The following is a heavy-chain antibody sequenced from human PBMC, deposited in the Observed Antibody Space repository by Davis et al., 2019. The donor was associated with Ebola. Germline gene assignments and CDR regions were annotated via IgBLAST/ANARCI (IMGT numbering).Heavy chain of an antibody. CDR1: GYTFTGYY. J-gene: IGHJ4*02. CDR2: IIPIFGTA. D-gene: IGHD5-12*01. V-gene: IGHV1-69*13. CDR3: ARDSSYDLG. Sequence: AASVKVSCKASGYTFTGYYMHWVRQASGQGLEWMGGIIPIFGTANYAQKFQGRVTITADESTSTAYMELSSLRSEDTAVYYCARDSSYDLGWGQGTLVTVSS.